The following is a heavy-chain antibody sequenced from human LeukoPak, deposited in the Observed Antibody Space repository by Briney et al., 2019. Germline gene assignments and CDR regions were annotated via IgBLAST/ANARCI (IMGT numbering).Heavy chain of an antibody. D-gene: IGHD4-17*01. CDR3: ARVSHDYGDYPTYYYYYMDV. Sequence: PGGSLRLSCAASGFTVSSNYVSWVRHAPGKGLEWVSVIYSGGSTYYADSVKGRFTISRDNSKNTLYLQMNSLRAEDTAVYYCARVSHDYGDYPTYYYYYMDVWGKGTTVTISS. CDR2: IYSGGST. CDR1: GFTVSSNY. J-gene: IGHJ6*03. V-gene: IGHV3-66*01.